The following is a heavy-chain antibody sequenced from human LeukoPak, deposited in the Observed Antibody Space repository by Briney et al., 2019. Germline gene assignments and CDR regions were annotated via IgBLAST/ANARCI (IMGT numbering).Heavy chain of an antibody. J-gene: IGHJ4*02. CDR1: GYTFTSYY. CDR3: ARGGPYCGGDCYYFDF. V-gene: IGHV1-46*01. CDR2: INPSGGST. Sequence: ASVKVSCKASGYTFTSYYMHWVRQAPGQGLEWVGTINPSGGSTTYSQKFQGRVTMARDTSTSTVYMELSSLISEDTAVYYCARGGPYCGGDCYYFDFWGQGTLVTVSS. D-gene: IGHD2-21*02.